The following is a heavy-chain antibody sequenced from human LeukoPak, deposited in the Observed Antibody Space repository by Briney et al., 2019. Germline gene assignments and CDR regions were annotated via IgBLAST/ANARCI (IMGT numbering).Heavy chain of an antibody. CDR1: GCXFTRYW. V-gene: IGHV5-51*01. CDR3: ARRGYSGYDPGEFDY. CDR2: MDPGDSDT. D-gene: IGHD5-12*01. Sequence: GEAPEISWNGAGCXFTRYWICWGRRMPGKGGEWRGNMDPGDSDTRYTPSFHVQLTISADKSITTAYLQCSTLKASDTAMYYCARRGYSGYDPGEFDYWGQGTLVTVSS. J-gene: IGHJ4*02.